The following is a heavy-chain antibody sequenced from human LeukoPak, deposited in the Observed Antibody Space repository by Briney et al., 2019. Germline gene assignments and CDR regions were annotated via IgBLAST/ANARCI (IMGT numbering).Heavy chain of an antibody. CDR2: IGSNPGEK. J-gene: IGHJ3*02. D-gene: IGHD2-21*01. V-gene: IGHV3-23*01. CDR3: AKDGVIPWGASDI. CDR1: GFSFSNYA. Sequence: GGSLRLSCVGSGFSFSNYAMGWGRQAPGKGLEWVPIIGSNPGEKDYVDSVKGRFTISRDNSKNTLYLQMNSLRVEDTAIYYCAKDGVIPWGASDIWGQGTMVTVSS.